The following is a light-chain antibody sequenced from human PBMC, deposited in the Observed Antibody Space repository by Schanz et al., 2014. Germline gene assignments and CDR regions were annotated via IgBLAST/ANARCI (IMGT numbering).Light chain of an antibody. CDR2: SAS. Sequence: EIVMTQSPATLSVSPGESVTLSCRASQGVSTNLAWYQQRPGQPPRLLIYSASRRATGIPDRFSGSGSGTEFTLTISSLQSEDFALYYCQQYNNWPRTFGQGTKVEIK. CDR1: QGVSTN. CDR3: QQYNNWPRT. V-gene: IGKV3D-15*01. J-gene: IGKJ1*01.